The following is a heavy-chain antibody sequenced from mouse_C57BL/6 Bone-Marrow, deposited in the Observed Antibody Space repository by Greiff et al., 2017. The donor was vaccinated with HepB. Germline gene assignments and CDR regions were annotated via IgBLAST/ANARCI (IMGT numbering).Heavy chain of an antibody. V-gene: IGHV5-4*03. CDR1: GFTFSSYA. CDR3: AREIPYAMDY. Sequence: EVKLEESGGGLVKPGGSLKLSCAASGFTFSSYAMSWVRQTPEKRLEWVATISDGGSYTYYPDNVKGRFTISRDNAKNNLYLQMSHLKSEDTAMYYCAREIPYAMDYWGQGTSVTVSS. J-gene: IGHJ4*01. CDR2: ISDGGSYT.